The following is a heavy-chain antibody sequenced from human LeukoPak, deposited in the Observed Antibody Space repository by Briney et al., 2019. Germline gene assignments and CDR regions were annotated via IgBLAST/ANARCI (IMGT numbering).Heavy chain of an antibody. Sequence: SETLSLSCTVSGGAISSSSYYWGWIRQPPGKGLEWIGTIYYSGSTYYNASLKSRLTISVDTSKNQFSLKLCSVTAADTAVYYCARLSGGTQWLAPFDYWGQGTLVTVSS. J-gene: IGHJ4*02. CDR3: ARLSGGTQWLAPFDY. CDR1: GGAISSSSYY. V-gene: IGHV4-39*01. D-gene: IGHD6-19*01. CDR2: IYYSGST.